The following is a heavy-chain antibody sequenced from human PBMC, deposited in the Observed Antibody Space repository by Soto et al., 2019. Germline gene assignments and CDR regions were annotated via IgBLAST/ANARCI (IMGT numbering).Heavy chain of an antibody. CDR1: GGTFSSYA. V-gene: IGHV1-69*06. J-gene: IGHJ3*02. CDR2: IIPIFGTA. Sequence: QVQLVQSGAEVQKPGSSVKVSCKASGGTFSSYAISWVRQAPGQGLEWMGGIIPIFGTANYAQKFQGRVTITADKSTSTAYMELSSLRSEDTAVYYCASFRGWGPSDEDAFDIWGQGTMVTVSS. CDR3: ASFRGWGPSDEDAFDI. D-gene: IGHD3-16*01.